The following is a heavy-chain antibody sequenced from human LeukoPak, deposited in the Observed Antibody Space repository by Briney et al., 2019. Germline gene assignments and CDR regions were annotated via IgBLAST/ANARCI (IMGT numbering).Heavy chain of an antibody. CDR3: AHIMLAAGLDY. Sequence: SGPTLVRPPQTLTLTCTFSGFSLPTRGVGVGWIRQPPGKALEWLAVIFWDDDKRYSPSLKSRLTITKDTSKNQVVLTMTRMDPLDTATFYCAHIMLAAGLDYWGQGTLVTVSS. J-gene: IGHJ4*02. CDR2: IFWDDDK. D-gene: IGHD6-13*01. V-gene: IGHV2-5*02. CDR1: GFSLPTRGVG.